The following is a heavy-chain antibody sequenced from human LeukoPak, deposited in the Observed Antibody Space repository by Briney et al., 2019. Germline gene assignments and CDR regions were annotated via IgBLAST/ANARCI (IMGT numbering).Heavy chain of an antibody. CDR2: IDSQDGET. CDR3: GTLGGGYDLEWGTVY. J-gene: IGHJ4*02. V-gene: IGHV1-69-2*01. D-gene: IGHD3-16*01. CDR1: GYDFTDYY. Sequence: ATVKISCKASGYDFTDYYMPWVRQAPGKGLEWLGRIDSQDGETIFAGKVQGRITLTADTATDTAYMELSSVGSEDTAVYYCGTLGGGYDLEWGTVYWGQGTLVAVSS.